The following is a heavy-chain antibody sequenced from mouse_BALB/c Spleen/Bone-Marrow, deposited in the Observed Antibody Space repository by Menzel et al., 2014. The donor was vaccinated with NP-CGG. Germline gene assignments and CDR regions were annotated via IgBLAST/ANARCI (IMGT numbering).Heavy chain of an antibody. CDR3: TRRLLYYAMDY. Sequence: LVESGAELVKPGASVKLSCKASGYTFTSYYMYWVKQRPGQGLEWIGEINPSNGGTNFNEKFKSKATLTVDKSSSTAYMQLSSLTSEHSAVYYCTRRLLYYAMDYWGQGTSVTVSS. CDR2: INPSNGGT. D-gene: IGHD2-13*01. V-gene: IGHV1S81*02. CDR1: GYTFTSYY. J-gene: IGHJ4*01.